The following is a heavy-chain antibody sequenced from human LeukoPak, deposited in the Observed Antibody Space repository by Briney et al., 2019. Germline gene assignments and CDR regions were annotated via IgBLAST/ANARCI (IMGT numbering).Heavy chain of an antibody. Sequence: TSETLSLTCAVYGGSFSGYYWSWIRQPPGKGLEWIGEINHSGSTNYNPSLKSRVTISVDTSKNQFSLKLSSVTAADTAVYYCARDAHSGTYLFEFWGRGTLVTVSS. CDR3: ARDAHSGTYLFEF. D-gene: IGHD1-26*01. CDR1: GGSFSGYY. J-gene: IGHJ4*02. CDR2: INHSGST. V-gene: IGHV4-34*01.